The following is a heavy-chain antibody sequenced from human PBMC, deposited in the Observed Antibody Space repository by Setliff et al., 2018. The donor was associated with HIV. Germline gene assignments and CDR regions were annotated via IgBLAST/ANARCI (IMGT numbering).Heavy chain of an antibody. J-gene: IGHJ4*02. D-gene: IGHD6-13*01. CDR2: IYSGGST. Sequence: PSETLSLTCTVSGGSISSYYWTWIRQPAGKRLEWIGRIYSGGSTNYNPSLKSRVTISLDTSKNQFSLKLSSVTAADTAVYYCARYPAAGNSPFDYWGQGTLVTVSS. V-gene: IGHV4-4*07. CDR3: ARYPAAGNSPFDY. CDR1: GGSISSYY.